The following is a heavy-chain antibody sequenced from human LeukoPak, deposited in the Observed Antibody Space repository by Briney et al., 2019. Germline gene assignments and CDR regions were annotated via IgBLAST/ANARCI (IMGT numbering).Heavy chain of an antibody. CDR2: IYYSGST. CDR1: GGSISSSSYY. D-gene: IGHD4-23*01. J-gene: IGHJ4*02. CDR3: ARINGGNPDY. V-gene: IGHV4-39*07. Sequence: PSETLSLTCTVSGGSISSSSYYWGWIRQPPGKGLEWIGSIYYSGSTYYNPSLKSRVTISVDTSKNQFSLQLNSVTPEDTAVYYCARINGGNPDYWGQGTLVTVSS.